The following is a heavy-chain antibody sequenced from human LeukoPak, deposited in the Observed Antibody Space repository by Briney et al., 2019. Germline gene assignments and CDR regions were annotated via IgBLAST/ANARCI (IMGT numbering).Heavy chain of an antibody. Sequence: QPGGSLRLSCAASGFRFNNYAMHWVRQAPGKGLEWVAFIRHEGSNKYYSDSVKGRFTISRDNSKNTLYVQMTSLRTEDTAVYYCAKDRDWTFDYWGQGTLVTVSS. V-gene: IGHV3-30*02. CDR2: IRHEGSNK. CDR3: AKDRDWTFDY. CDR1: GFRFNNYA. D-gene: IGHD3/OR15-3a*01. J-gene: IGHJ4*02.